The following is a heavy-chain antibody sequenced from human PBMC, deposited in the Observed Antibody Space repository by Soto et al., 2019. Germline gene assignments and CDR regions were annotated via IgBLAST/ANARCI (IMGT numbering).Heavy chain of an antibody. D-gene: IGHD2-2*01. CDR3: ARIRCSSTSCYGGYYFDY. CDR1: GFTFSSYW. CDR2: IKQDGSEK. Sequence: EVQLVESGGGLVQPGGSLRLSCAASGFTFSSYWMSWVRQAPGKGLEWVANIKQDGSEKYYVDSVKGRFTISRDNAKNSLYLQMNSLRAEDTAVYYCARIRCSSTSCYGGYYFDYWGQGNLFTVSS. J-gene: IGHJ4*02. V-gene: IGHV3-7*01.